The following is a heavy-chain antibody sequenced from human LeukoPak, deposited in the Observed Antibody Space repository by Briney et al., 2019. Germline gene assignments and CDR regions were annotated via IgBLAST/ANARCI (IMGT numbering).Heavy chain of an antibody. CDR2: ISYSGNT. Sequence: SETLSLTCTVSGGSVNSGSYCWSWIRQPPGKGLEWIGYISYSGNTNYNPSLKSRVTISVDTSKNQFSLKLTSVTAADTAVYYCARDYIRGSGVFDHWGQGTLVTVSS. J-gene: IGHJ4*02. D-gene: IGHD6-19*01. CDR1: GGSVNSGSYC. CDR3: ARDYIRGSGVFDH. V-gene: IGHV4-61*01.